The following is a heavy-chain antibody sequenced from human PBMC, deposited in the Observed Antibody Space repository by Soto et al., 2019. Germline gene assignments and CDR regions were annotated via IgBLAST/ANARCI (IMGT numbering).Heavy chain of an antibody. Sequence: PGGSLRLSCAASGFTFSSYEMNWVRQAPGKGLEWVSYISSSGSTIYYADSVKGRFTISRDKAKNSLYLQMNSLRAEDTAVYYCARDNYGSSTSCSNYYYYGMDVWGQGTTVTVSS. J-gene: IGHJ6*01. CDR1: GFTFSSYE. CDR2: ISSSGSTI. D-gene: IGHD2-2*01. V-gene: IGHV3-48*03. CDR3: ARDNYGSSTSCSNYYYYGMDV.